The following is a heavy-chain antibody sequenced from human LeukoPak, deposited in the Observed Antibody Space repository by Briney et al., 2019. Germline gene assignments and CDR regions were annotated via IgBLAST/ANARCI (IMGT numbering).Heavy chain of an antibody. D-gene: IGHD6-13*01. CDR1: GDFITKSVW. J-gene: IGHJ3*02. CDR2: IYHSGST. CDR3: ARSPRLALVETLPKIAAAGTEAFDI. V-gene: IGHV4-4*02. Sequence: SGTLSLTCAVSGDFITKSVWWIWVRQTPGKGLEWIGDIYHSGSTNYNPSLKSRDTISVDKSKNQFSLKLSSVTAADTAVYYCARSPRLALVETLPKIAAAGTEAFDIWGQGTMVTVSS.